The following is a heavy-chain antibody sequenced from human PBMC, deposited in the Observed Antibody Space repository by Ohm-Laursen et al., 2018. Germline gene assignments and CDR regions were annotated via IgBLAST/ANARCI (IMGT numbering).Heavy chain of an antibody. CDR2: IYSGGST. CDR3: ARERYSSSYYYYGMDV. V-gene: IGHV3-66*01. CDR1: GFTVSSNY. Sequence: GSLRLSCAASGFTVSSNYMSWVRQAPGKGLEWVSVIYSGGSTYYADSMKGRFTISRDNSKNTLYLQMNSLRAEDTAVYYCARERYSSSYYYYGMDVWGQGTTVTVSS. D-gene: IGHD6-6*01. J-gene: IGHJ6*02.